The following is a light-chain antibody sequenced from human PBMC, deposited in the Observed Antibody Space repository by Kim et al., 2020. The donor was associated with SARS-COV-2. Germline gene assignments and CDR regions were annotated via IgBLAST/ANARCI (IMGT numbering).Light chain of an antibody. CDR1: QGISSW. CDR2: AAS. V-gene: IGKV1D-16*01. CDR3: QQYDSYPRT. Sequence: DIQMTQSPSSLSASIGDRVTITCRASQGISSWLAWYQQKPEKAPKCLIYAASSLQSGVPSRFSGSGSGTDFTLTISSLQPEDFATYSCQQYDSYPRTFGQETRVEIK. J-gene: IGKJ1*01.